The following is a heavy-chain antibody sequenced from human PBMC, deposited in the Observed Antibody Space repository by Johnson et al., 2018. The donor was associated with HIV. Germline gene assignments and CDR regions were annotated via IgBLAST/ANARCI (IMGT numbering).Heavy chain of an antibody. CDR2: IGTTGDT. D-gene: IGHD6-13*01. V-gene: IGHV3-13*01. J-gene: IGHJ3*02. CDR1: GFTFSSYD. Sequence: VQLVESGGGLVQPGGSLRLSCAASGFTFSSYDMHWVRQTTGKSLEWVSGIGTTGDTYYPGSVKGRFTISSENAKKSLYLQMNSRRAGDTAVYYCARGSIAAAGWGAFDIWGQGTMVTVSS. CDR3: ARGSIAAAGWGAFDI.